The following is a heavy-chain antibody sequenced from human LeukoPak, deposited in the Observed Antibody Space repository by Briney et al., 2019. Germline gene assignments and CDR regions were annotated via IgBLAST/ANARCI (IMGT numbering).Heavy chain of an antibody. CDR2: IKQDGSEK. J-gene: IGHJ5*02. CDR3: ARYIVVVPAAITESTDNWFDP. CDR1: GFSFSSYW. Sequence: GGSLRLSCAASGFSFSSYWMSWVRQAPGKGLEWVGEIKQDGSEKYYVDSVKGRFTSSRDNAKNSLYLQMNSLRAEDTAVYYCARYIVVVPAAITESTDNWFDPWGQGTLVTVSS. V-gene: IGHV3-7*01. D-gene: IGHD2-2*01.